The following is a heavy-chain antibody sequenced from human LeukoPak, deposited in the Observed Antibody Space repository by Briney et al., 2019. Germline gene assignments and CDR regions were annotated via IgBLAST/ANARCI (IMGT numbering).Heavy chain of an antibody. Sequence: SETLSLTCTVSGGSIRSSYYYWGWIRQPPGKGLEWIGSIYDSGSTYYNPSLKSRVTISVDTSKNQFSLKLNSVTAADTAVYYCASGEVGVVYRAGGRYYYYYHAMDVWGQGTTVTVSS. CDR3: ASGEVGVVYRAGGRYYYYYHAMDV. CDR2: IYDSGST. J-gene: IGHJ6*02. V-gene: IGHV4-39*01. CDR1: GGSIRSSYYY. D-gene: IGHD2-15*01.